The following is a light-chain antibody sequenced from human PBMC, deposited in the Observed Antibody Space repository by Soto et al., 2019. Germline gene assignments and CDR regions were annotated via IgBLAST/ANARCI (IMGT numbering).Light chain of an antibody. CDR1: SSDVGGYNY. J-gene: IGLJ1*01. CDR3: SSYTSSSTLG. Sequence: QSALTQPASVSGSPGQSITISCTGTSSDVGGYNYVSWYQQHPGKAPKLMIYDGSNRPSGFSNRFSGSKSGNTASLTISGLQAEDEADYYCSSYTSSSTLGFGTGTKVTVL. V-gene: IGLV2-14*01. CDR2: DGS.